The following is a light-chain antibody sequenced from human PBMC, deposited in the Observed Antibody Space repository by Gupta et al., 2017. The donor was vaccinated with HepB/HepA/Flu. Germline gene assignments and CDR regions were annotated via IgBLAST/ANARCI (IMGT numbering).Light chain of an antibody. V-gene: IGLV2-23*02. CDR1: SSDVGSYNL. CDR3: CSYAGSSTVV. Sequence: QSALTQPASVSGSPGQSITISCTGTSSDVGSYNLVSWYQQHPGKAPKLMIYEVSKRPSGVSNRFSRSKSGNTASLTISGLQAEDEADYYCCSYAGSSTVVFGGGTKLTVI. CDR2: EVS. J-gene: IGLJ2*01.